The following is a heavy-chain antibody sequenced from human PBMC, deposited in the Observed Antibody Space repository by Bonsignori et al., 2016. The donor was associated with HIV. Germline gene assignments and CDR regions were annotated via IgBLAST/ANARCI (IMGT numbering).Heavy chain of an antibody. D-gene: IGHD6-13*01. CDR1: GGSFSGYY. V-gene: IGHV4-34*01. Sequence: SETLSLTCAVYGGSFSGYYWSWIRQPPGKGLEWIGEINHSGSTNYNPSLKSRVTISVDTSKNQFSLKLSSVTAADTAVYYCARVGVSAAADPYYFDYWGQGTLVTRLL. J-gene: IGHJ4*02. CDR3: ARVGVSAAADPYYFDY. CDR2: INHSGST.